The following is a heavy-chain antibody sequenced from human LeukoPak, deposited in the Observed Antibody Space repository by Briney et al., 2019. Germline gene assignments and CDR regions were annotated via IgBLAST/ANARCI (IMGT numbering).Heavy chain of an antibody. D-gene: IGHD7-27*01. CDR3: ARELGQPGLWYFDL. Sequence: PGGSLRLSCAASGFTISNSDMHWVRQVIGKGLEWVAGITTAGDTSYLGSEKGRFTISRANAENSFFLQMNSLRAGDTAVYYCARELGQPGLWYFDLWGRGTLVTVSS. J-gene: IGHJ2*01. V-gene: IGHV3-13*01. CDR2: ITTAGDT. CDR1: GFTISNSD.